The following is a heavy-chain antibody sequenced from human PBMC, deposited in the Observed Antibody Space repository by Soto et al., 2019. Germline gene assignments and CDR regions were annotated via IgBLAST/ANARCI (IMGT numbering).Heavy chain of an antibody. D-gene: IGHD3-16*01. J-gene: IGHJ6*02. CDR2: IFSSGTT. V-gene: IGHV4-30-4*01. Sequence: LSLTCTVSGDSISSGNKYWSWIRQAPGKGLEWIGYIFSSGTTYYNPSLKSRLTMSLDTSQNQFSLRLASVTDADSAVYCCARVPSPFDYYYAMDVWGQGTTVTVSS. CDR3: ARVPSPFDYYYAMDV. CDR1: GDSISSGNKY.